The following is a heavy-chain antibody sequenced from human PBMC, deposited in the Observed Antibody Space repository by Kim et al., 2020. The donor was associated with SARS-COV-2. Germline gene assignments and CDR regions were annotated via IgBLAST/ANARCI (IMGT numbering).Heavy chain of an antibody. CDR2: ISNDGSIN. V-gene: IGHV3-30-3*01. CDR1: GFTFSTYA. J-gene: IGHJ5*02. Sequence: GGSLRLSCAASGFTFSTYAMHWVRQAPGKGLEWVAVISNDGSINHYADSVKGRFTISRDNSKNTEYLQMNSLRAEDTAVYFCARDLGIGWTGLDPWGPGTLVTVSS. CDR3: ARDLGIGWTGLDP. D-gene: IGHD6-19*01.